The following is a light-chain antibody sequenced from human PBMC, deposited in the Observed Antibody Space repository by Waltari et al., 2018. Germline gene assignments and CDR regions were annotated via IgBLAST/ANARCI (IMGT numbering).Light chain of an antibody. Sequence: QSALPQPASVSWSPGPSLTISCPGPTSDVGGYNYVSWYQQHPGKAPKLMIYEVSNRPSGVSNRFSGSKSGNTASLTISGLQAEDEADYYCSSYTSSSPWVFGGGTKLTVL. CDR1: TSDVGGYNY. J-gene: IGLJ3*02. CDR3: SSYTSSSPWV. CDR2: EVS. V-gene: IGLV2-14*01.